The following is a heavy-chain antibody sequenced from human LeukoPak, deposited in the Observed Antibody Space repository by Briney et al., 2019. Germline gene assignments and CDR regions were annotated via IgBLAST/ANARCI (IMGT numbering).Heavy chain of an antibody. Sequence: PSETLSLTCTVSGGSISSSSYYWGWIRQPPGKGLEWIGSIYYSGSTYYNPSLKSRVTISVDTSKNQFSLKRSSVTAADTAVYYCARSVVTTRGLWYFDLWAVAPWSLSPQ. D-gene: IGHD4-23*01. J-gene: IGHJ2*01. V-gene: IGHV4-39*07. CDR2: IYYSGST. CDR1: GGSISSSSYY. CDR3: ARSVVTTRGLWYFDL.